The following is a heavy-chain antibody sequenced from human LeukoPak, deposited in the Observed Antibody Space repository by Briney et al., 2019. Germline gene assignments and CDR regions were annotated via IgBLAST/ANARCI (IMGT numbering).Heavy chain of an antibody. CDR2: IIPIFGTA. Sequence: GASVKVSCKASGGTFSSYAISWVRQAPGQGLEWMGGIIPIFGTANYAQKFQGRVTITADESTSTAYMELSSLRSEDTAVYYCARVGCSGGSCYSGGWFDPWGQGTLVTVSS. CDR3: ARVGCSGGSCYSGGWFDP. CDR1: GGTFSSYA. J-gene: IGHJ5*02. D-gene: IGHD2-15*01. V-gene: IGHV1-69*13.